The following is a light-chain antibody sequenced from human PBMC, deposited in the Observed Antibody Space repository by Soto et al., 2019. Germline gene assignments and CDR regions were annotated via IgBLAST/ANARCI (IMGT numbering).Light chain of an antibody. J-gene: IGLJ1*01. Sequence: QSALTQPASVSGSPGQSITISCTGTSSDVGGYHYVSWYQQHPGKAPKLIIYDVSNRPSGVSNRFSGSKSGNTASLTISGLQAEDEADYHCTSYASDSTYVFGTGTQLTVL. CDR3: TSYASDSTYV. V-gene: IGLV2-14*03. CDR1: SSDVGGYHY. CDR2: DVS.